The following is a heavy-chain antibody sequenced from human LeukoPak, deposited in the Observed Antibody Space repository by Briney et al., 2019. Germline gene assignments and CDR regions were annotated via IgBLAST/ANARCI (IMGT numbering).Heavy chain of an antibody. J-gene: IGHJ3*02. V-gene: IGHV3-7*01. Sequence: PGGSLRLSCAASGFTFSSYWMSWVRQAPGKGLEWVANIKQDGSEKYYVDSVKGRFTISRDNAKNTLYLQMNSLRAEDTAVYYCAREGTYYDILTGYYMESAFDIWGQGTMVTVSS. CDR3: AREGTYYDILTGYYMESAFDI. CDR1: GFTFSSYW. CDR2: IKQDGSEK. D-gene: IGHD3-9*01.